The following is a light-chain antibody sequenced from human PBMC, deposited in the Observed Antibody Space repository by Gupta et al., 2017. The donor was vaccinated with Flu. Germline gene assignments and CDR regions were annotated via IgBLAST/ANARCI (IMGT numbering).Light chain of an antibody. V-gene: IGLV3-25*03. CDR3: QSADNTETYVV. CDR2: KDS. J-gene: IGLJ2*01. CDR1: ALPNQF. Sequence: SYELTQPPSVSVSPGQTARITCSRDALPNQFAYWYQQKPGQAPVLVVRKDSERPSGISDRFSGSSSGTTVTLTISGVQAEDEADYYCQSADNTETYVVFGGGTKLTVL.